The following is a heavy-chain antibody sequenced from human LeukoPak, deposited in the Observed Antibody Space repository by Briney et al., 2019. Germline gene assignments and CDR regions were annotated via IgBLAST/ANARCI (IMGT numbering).Heavy chain of an antibody. CDR1: GFTFSSYW. J-gene: IGHJ4*02. Sequence: GGSLRLSCAASGFTFSSYWMSWVRQAPGKGLEWVANIKQDGSEKYYVDSVNGRFTISRDNAKNSLYLQMNSLRAEDTAVYYCARSAASFGYGGRFDYWGQGTLVTVSS. CDR3: ARSAASFGYGGRFDY. CDR2: IKQDGSEK. V-gene: IGHV3-7*01. D-gene: IGHD5-18*01.